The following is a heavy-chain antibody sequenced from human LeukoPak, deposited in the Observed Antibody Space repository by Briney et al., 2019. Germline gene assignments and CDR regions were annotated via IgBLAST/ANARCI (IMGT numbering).Heavy chain of an antibody. J-gene: IGHJ4*02. V-gene: IGHV4-59*08. D-gene: IGHD2-21*02. CDR3: ARLAYCGGDCYPSPDY. CDR1: GGSIRSFF. Sequence: SETLSLTCTVSGGSIRSFFWSWLRQPPGKPPEWLGHIYHTGSTNYNPSFKSRLTISVDTSKNQFSLKLSSVTVADTAVYYCARLAYCGGDCYPSPDYWGQGTLVTVSS. CDR2: IYHTGST.